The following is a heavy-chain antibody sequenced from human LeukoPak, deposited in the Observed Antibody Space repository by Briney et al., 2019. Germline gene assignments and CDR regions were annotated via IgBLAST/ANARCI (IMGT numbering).Heavy chain of an antibody. CDR2: ISGSGGST. J-gene: IGHJ4*02. CDR1: GFTFSSYA. D-gene: IGHD3-10*01. Sequence: GGSLRLSCAASGFTFSSYAMSWVRQAPGKGLEWVSAISGSGGSTYYADSVKGRFTISRDNSKNTLYLQMNSLRAEDTAVYYCAKDSSVAYYYGSGGFYNWGQGTLVTVSS. CDR3: AKDSSVAYYYGSGGFYN. V-gene: IGHV3-23*01.